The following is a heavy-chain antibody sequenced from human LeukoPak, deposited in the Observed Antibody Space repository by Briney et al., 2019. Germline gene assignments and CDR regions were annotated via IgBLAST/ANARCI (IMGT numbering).Heavy chain of an antibody. J-gene: IGHJ5*02. CDR2: IYHSGNT. CDR3: ATANPYFDRLASWFDP. V-gene: IGHV4-38-2*02. Sequence: SETLSLTCTVSGYSISSGYYWGWIRQPPGKGLEWIGSIYHSGNTYYNPSLKSRVTISVDTSKNQFSLKLSSVTAADTAVYYCATANPYFDRLASWFDPWGQGTLVTVSS. CDR1: GYSISSGYY. D-gene: IGHD3-9*01.